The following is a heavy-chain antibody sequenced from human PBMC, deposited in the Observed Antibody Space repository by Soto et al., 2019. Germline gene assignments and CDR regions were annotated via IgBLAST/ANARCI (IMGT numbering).Heavy chain of an antibody. CDR1: AFMFSDHS. D-gene: IGHD3-16*01. V-gene: IGHV3-48*02. CDR2: ISSNGDIT. J-gene: IGHJ4*02. Sequence: LVESWGGLVHQGESLRLSCEGSAFMFSDHSMNWVRQAPGKGLQWISYISSNGDITYYADSVKGRFTVSRDNANNALFLQMNSLRDYDTATYYWARLPNVSLGTAWVQGARVTVSS. CDR3: ARLPNVSLGTA.